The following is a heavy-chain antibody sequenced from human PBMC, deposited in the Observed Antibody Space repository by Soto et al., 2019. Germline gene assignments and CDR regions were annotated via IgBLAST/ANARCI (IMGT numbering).Heavy chain of an antibody. CDR1: GYTFTSYY. D-gene: IGHD3-10*01. J-gene: IGHJ5*02. CDR3: ARDLRGDYYGSGSRFDP. V-gene: IGHV1-46*03. Sequence: VSCKASGYTFTSYYMHWVRQAPGQGLEWMGIINPSGGSTSYAQKFQGRVTMTRDTSTSTVYMELSSLRSEDTAVYYCARDLRGDYYGSGSRFDPWGQGTLVTGSS. CDR2: INPSGGST.